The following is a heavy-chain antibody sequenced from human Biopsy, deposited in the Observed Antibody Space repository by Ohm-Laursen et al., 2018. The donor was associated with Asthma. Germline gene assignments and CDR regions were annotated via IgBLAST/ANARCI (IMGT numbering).Heavy chain of an antibody. CDR2: ISFYGTNR. CDR1: GFSFSNYG. CDR3: AKEVFPGWELRRGPDS. J-gene: IGHJ4*02. D-gene: IGHD1-26*01. Sequence: SLRLSCAAAGFSFSNYGMHWVRQAPGKGLDWVAVISFYGTNRNYTDSVKGRFTISRDNYRYTLHLEMNSLRAEDTAVYFCAKEVFPGWELRRGPDSWGQGTLVTVSS. V-gene: IGHV3-30*18.